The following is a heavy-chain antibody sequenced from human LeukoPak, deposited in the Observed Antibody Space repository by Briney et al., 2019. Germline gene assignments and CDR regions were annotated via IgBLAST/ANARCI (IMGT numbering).Heavy chain of an antibody. CDR2: IYYSGST. Sequence: SETLSLTCTASGGSISSYYWNWIRQPPGKGLEWIEYIYYSGSTNYNPSLKSRVTISVDTSKNQFSLKLSSVTAADTAVYYCARDIDTMTNAIHIWGQGTMVTVSS. D-gene: IGHD3-22*01. CDR3: ARDIDTMTNAIHI. V-gene: IGHV4-59*01. CDR1: GGSISSYY. J-gene: IGHJ3*02.